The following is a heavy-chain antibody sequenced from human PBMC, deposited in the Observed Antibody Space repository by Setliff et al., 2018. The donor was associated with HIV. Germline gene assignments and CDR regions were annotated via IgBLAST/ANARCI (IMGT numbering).Heavy chain of an antibody. D-gene: IGHD1-26*01. CDR1: GFTFSSYE. CDR2: ISSSGSTI. CDR3: AKDRSGSYSFARD. Sequence: GGSLRLSCAASGFTFSSYEMNWVRQAPGKGLEWLSYISSSGSTIYYADSVKGRFTVSRDNAKSSLYLQMNSLRAEDTAVYYCAKDRSGSYSFARDWGQGTLVTVSS. J-gene: IGHJ4*02. V-gene: IGHV3-48*03.